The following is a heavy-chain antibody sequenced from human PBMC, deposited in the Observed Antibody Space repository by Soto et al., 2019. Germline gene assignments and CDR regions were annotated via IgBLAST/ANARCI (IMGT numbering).Heavy chain of an antibody. V-gene: IGHV3-23*01. CDR2: ISGSGGST. D-gene: IGHD3-22*01. Sequence: SGGSLRLSCAASGFTFSSYAMSWVRQAPGKGLEWVSAISGSGGSTYYADSVKGRFTISRDNSKNTLYLQMNSLRAEDTAVYYCAKVPDYYDSSGYYYPIYYGMDVWGQGTTVTVSS. CDR3: AKVPDYYDSSGYYYPIYYGMDV. CDR1: GFTFSSYA. J-gene: IGHJ6*02.